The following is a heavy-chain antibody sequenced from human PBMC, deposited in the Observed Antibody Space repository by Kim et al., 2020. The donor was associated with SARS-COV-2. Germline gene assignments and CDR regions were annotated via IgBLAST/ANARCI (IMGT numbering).Heavy chain of an antibody. V-gene: IGHV4-39*01. CDR3: ARHVYCTNGVCYVDC. D-gene: IGHD2-8*01. J-gene: IGHJ4*02. Sequence: PSLKSRVTISVDTSKNQFSLKLSSVTAADTAVYYCARHVYCTNGVCYVDCWGQGTLVTVSS.